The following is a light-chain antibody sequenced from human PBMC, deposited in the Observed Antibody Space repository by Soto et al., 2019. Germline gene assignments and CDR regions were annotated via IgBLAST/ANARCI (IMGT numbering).Light chain of an antibody. CDR1: SSDVDSYNR. J-gene: IGLJ2*01. CDR2: EVN. V-gene: IGLV2-18*01. CDR3: SLYTSSSTFV. Sequence: QSALTQPPSVSGSPGQSVTISCTGTSSDVDSYNRVSWFQQPPGSAPKLMIYEVNNRPSGVPDRFSGSKSGNTASLTISGLQAEDEADYYCSLYTSSSTFVFGGGTKLTVL.